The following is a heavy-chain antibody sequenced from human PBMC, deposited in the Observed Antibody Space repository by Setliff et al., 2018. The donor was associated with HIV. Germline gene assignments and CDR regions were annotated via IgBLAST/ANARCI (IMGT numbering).Heavy chain of an antibody. CDR3: ARAPAHEHATGWYSSSNRFDP. D-gene: IGHD6-19*01. J-gene: IGHJ5*02. Sequence: SETLSLTCIVSGGSINSTSYYWGWIRQPPGQGLEWIGSIYYSGDTFYNTSLKTRITISVDTSKNHLSLKVSSLTAADTAVYYCARAPAHEHATGWYSSSNRFDPWGQGTLVTVSS. CDR1: GGSINSTSYY. V-gene: IGHV4-39*07. CDR2: IYYSGDT.